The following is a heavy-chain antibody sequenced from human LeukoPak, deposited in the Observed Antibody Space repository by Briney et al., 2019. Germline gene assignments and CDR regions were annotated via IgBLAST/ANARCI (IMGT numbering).Heavy chain of an antibody. CDR3: ARGTSSWYEYFQH. Sequence: GGSLRLSCAASGFTFSSYSMNWVRQAPGKGLEWVSSISSSSSYIYYADSVKGRFTISRDNAKNSLYLQMNSLRAEDTAVYYCARGTSSWYEYFQHWGQGTLVTVSS. CDR2: ISSSSSYI. J-gene: IGHJ1*01. CDR1: GFTFSSYS. V-gene: IGHV3-21*01. D-gene: IGHD6-13*01.